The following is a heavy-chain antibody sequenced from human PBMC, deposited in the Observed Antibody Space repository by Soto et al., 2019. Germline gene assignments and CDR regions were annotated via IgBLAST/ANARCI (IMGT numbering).Heavy chain of an antibody. CDR2: ISWNSGTQ. J-gene: IGHJ3*02. V-gene: IGHV3-9*01. CDR1: GFSFDHYA. Sequence: EGQLVESGGGLVQPGRSLRLSCVASGFSFDHYAMHWVRQAPGKGLEWVAGISWNSGTQDYGNSVKGRFSISRDNAQKSLHLQMNSLGPEDTAIYYCARDSEQVRTVAIIGASFDIRGQGTLVTVSP. D-gene: IGHD2-2*01. CDR3: ARDSEQVRTVAIIGASFDI.